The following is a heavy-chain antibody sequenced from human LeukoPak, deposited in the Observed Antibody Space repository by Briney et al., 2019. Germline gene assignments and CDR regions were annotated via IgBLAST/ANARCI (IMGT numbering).Heavy chain of an antibody. D-gene: IGHD3-22*01. Sequence: GRSLRLSCAASGFTFDDYAMHWVRQAPGKGLEWVSGISWNSGSIGYADSVKGRFTISRDNAKNSLYLQMNSLRAEDTALYCCAKDRYSNYDSSGYPDHWGQGTLVTVSS. CDR2: ISWNSGSI. J-gene: IGHJ4*02. V-gene: IGHV3-9*01. CDR1: GFTFDDYA. CDR3: AKDRYSNYDSSGYPDH.